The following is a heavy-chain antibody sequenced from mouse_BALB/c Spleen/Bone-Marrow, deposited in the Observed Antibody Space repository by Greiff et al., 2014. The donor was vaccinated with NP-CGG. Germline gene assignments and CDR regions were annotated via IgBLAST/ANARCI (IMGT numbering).Heavy chain of an antibody. D-gene: IGHD2-2*01. CDR3: TREGIYFGYDVPMDY. Sequence: VHLVESGAELVRPGASVTLSCKASGYKFTDYEMHWVKQTPVHDLEWIGSIDPETGGTAYNQNFKGKATLTADRSSTTAYMELRSLTSEDSAVYYCTREGIYFGYDVPMDYWGQGTSVTVSS. CDR2: IDPETGGT. CDR1: GYKFTDYE. V-gene: IGHV1-15*01. J-gene: IGHJ4*01.